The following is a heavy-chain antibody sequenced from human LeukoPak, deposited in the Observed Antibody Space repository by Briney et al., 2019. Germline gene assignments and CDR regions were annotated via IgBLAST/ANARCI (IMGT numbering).Heavy chain of an antibody. CDR1: GFTFSSCE. CDR3: AGECSSTSCQDAFDI. J-gene: IGHJ3*02. D-gene: IGHD2-2*01. V-gene: IGHV3-48*03. CDR2: ISSSGSTI. Sequence: GGSLRLSCAASGFTFSSCEMNWVRQAPGKGLEWVSYISSSGSTIYYADSVKGRFTISRDNAKNSLYLQMNSLRAEDTAVYYCAGECSSTSCQDAFDIWGQGTMVTVSS.